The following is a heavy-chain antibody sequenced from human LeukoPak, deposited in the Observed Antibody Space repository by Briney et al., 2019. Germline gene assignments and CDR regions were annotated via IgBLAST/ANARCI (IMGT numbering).Heavy chain of an antibody. CDR2: IRWNRGSI. CDR1: GFTFGYYA. V-gene: IGHV3-9*03. D-gene: IGHD5-18*01. Sequence: ISCAASGFTFGYYAMHCIRQGPRKGLARIIGIRWNRGSIGSSDAVKGRFTISRDNAKTSMYLEMKCLIAVYMAFYYCAKATGYSSGSVDYWGQGTLVTVSS. J-gene: IGHJ4*02. CDR3: AKATGYSSGSVDY.